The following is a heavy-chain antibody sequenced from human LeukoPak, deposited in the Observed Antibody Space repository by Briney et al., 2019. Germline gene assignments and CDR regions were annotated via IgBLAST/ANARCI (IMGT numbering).Heavy chain of an antibody. CDR3: ASSRGGYYYMDV. V-gene: IGHV4-34*01. CDR1: GGSLSGYY. CDR2: INHSGST. Sequence: SETLSLTCAVYGGSLSGYYWSWIRQPPGKGLEWIGEINHSGSTNYNPSLKSRVTISVDTSKDQFSLKLSSVTAADTAVYYCASSRGGYYYMDVWGKGTTVTVSS. D-gene: IGHD2-15*01. J-gene: IGHJ6*03.